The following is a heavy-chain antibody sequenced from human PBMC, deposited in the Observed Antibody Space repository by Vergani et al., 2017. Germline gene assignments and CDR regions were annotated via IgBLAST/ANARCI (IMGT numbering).Heavy chain of an antibody. V-gene: IGHV3-30*02. J-gene: IGHJ4*02. Sequence: QVQLVETGGGVVQPGGSLRLYCATSGFSFNTYGAHWVRQAPGKGLEWVAFIGYDGRIKYNVDSVKGRFTISRDNSKNTVNLQMNRLRADDTAVYFCGKDHSESYTTYYSFWSGPEFDSRAQGTLVTVAA. CDR1: GFSFNTYG. CDR2: IGYDGRIK. D-gene: IGHD3-3*01. CDR3: GKDHSESYTTYYSFWSGPEFDS.